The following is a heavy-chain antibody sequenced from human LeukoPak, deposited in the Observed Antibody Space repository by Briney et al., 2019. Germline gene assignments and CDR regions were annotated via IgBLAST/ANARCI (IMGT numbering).Heavy chain of an antibody. CDR2: ISSSGSTI. V-gene: IGHV3-11*04. CDR3: ASGGGGSSWYYDYYYCMDV. Sequence: GGSLRLSCAASGFTFSDYYMSWIRQAPGKGLEWVSYISSSGSTIYYADSVKGRFTISRDNSKNTLYLQMNSLRAEDTAVYYCASGGGGSSWYYDYYYCMDVWGKGTTVTVSS. D-gene: IGHD6-13*01. J-gene: IGHJ6*03. CDR1: GFTFSDYY.